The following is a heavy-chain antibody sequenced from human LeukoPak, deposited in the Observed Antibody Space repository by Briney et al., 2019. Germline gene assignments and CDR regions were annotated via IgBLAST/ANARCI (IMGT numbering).Heavy chain of an antibody. D-gene: IGHD2-2*01. J-gene: IGHJ4*02. Sequence: SSETLSLTCTASGCSISSGDYYWSWMRQPPGMGLEWIVYIYYSGSTYYNPSLKSRFTISVDTSKNQFSLKLSSVTAADTAVYYCARVPPLGYCSSTSCYDYGGQGTVVTVSA. CDR2: IYYSGST. V-gene: IGHV4-30-4*01. CDR1: GCSISSGDYY. CDR3: ARVPPLGYCSSTSCYDY.